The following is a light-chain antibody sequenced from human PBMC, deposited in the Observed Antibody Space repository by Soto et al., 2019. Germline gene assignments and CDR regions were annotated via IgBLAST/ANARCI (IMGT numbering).Light chain of an antibody. V-gene: IGLV2-8*01. CDR3: SSYTGGNPSYV. CDR1: SADVGGYDY. CDR2: EVS. J-gene: IGLJ1*01. Sequence: QSALTQPPSASGSPGQSVTISCAGTSADVGGYDYVSWYQQLPGKAPKLMIYEVSKRPSGVPDRFSGSKSGNTASLTVSGLQAEDEADYYCSSYTGGNPSYVFGTGTKLTVL.